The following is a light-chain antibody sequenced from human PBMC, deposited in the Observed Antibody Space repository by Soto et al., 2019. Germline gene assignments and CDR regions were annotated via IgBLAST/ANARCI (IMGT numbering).Light chain of an antibody. V-gene: IGKV3-11*01. CDR3: QQRSNWPPVT. CDR1: PSVSSY. J-gene: IGKJ4*01. Sequence: EIVLTQSPATLSLSPGERATLSCRASPSVSSYLAWYQQKPGQAPRLLIYDASNRATGIPARFSGSGSGTDFTLTISSLEPEDFALYYCQQRSNWPPVTCGGGTKVEIK. CDR2: DAS.